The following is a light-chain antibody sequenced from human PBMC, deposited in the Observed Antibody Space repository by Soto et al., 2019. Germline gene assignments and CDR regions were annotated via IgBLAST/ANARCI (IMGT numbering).Light chain of an antibody. J-gene: IGLJ1*01. CDR3: NSYAGSNSFV. Sequence: QSALTQPPSASGSPGQSVTISCTGTSSDVGAYNYVSWYQQHPGKAPKLVIFEVNQRPSGVPDRFSGSKSDNTASLTVSGLQTEDEADYYCNSYAGSNSFVFGTGTKLTVL. V-gene: IGLV2-8*01. CDR2: EVN. CDR1: SSDVGAYNY.